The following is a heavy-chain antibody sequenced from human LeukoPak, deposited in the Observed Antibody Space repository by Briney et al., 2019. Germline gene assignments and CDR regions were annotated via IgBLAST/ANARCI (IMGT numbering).Heavy chain of an antibody. CDR1: GGSFSGYY. Sequence: SETLSLTCAVYGGSFSGYYWSWIRQPPGKGLEWIGEINHSGSTNYNPSLKSRVTISVDTSKNQFSLKLSSVTAADTAVYYCARGLGPAVAGNLQHWGQGTLVTVSS. D-gene: IGHD6-19*01. CDR2: INHSGST. CDR3: ARGLGPAVAGNLQH. V-gene: IGHV4-34*01. J-gene: IGHJ1*01.